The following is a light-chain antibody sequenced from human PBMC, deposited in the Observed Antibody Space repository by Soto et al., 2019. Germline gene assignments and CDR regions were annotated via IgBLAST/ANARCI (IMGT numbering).Light chain of an antibody. CDR2: AAS. J-gene: IGKJ1*01. CDR1: QDIGTW. V-gene: IGKV1-12*01. CDR3: LQDINYPWT. Sequence: DIQMTHSPSSDSASLGDIVTMTFRASQDIGTWLAWYQQKPGKAPSLLIYAASSLQSGVPSRFSGSGSGTDFTLAISSLQPEDSATYYCLQDINYPWTFGQGTKVDIK.